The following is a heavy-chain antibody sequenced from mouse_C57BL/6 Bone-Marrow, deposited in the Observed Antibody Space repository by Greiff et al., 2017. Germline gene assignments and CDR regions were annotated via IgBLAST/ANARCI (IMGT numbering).Heavy chain of an antibody. CDR3: ARDDYDGAWFAY. J-gene: IGHJ3*01. V-gene: IGHV5-16*01. Sequence: EVKLEESEGGLVQPGSSMKLSCTASGFTFSDYYMAWVRQVPEKGQEWVANINYDGSSTYYLDSLKSRFIISRDNAKNILYLQMSSLKSEDTATYYCARDDYDGAWFAYWGQGTLVTVSA. CDR1: GFTFSDYY. D-gene: IGHD2-4*01. CDR2: INYDGSST.